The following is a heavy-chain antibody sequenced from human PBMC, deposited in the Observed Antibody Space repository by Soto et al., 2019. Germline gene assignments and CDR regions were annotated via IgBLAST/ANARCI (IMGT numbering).Heavy chain of an antibody. Sequence: ASVKVSCKASGGTFSSYAISWVRQAPGQGLEWMGGIIPIFGTANYAQKFQGRVTITADESTSTAYMELSSLRSEDTAVYYCARCAYSSSWYGRWGYNWFDPWGQGTLVTVSS. CDR1: GGTFSSYA. CDR2: IIPIFGTA. V-gene: IGHV1-69*13. D-gene: IGHD6-13*01. CDR3: ARCAYSSSWYGRWGYNWFDP. J-gene: IGHJ5*02.